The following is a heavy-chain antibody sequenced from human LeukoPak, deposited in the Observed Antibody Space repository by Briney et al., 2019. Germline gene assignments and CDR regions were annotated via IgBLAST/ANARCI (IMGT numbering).Heavy chain of an antibody. D-gene: IGHD3-3*01. V-gene: IGHV3-23*01. CDR3: AKGQYLVLEWLLSFDY. CDR1: GFTFSSYA. CDR2: ISGSGGST. Sequence: QTGRSLRLSCAASGFTFSSYAMSWVRQAPGKGLEWVSAISGSGGSTYYADSVKGRFTISRDNSKNTLYLQMNSLRAEDTAVYYCAKGQYLVLEWLLSFDYWGQGTLVTVSS. J-gene: IGHJ4*02.